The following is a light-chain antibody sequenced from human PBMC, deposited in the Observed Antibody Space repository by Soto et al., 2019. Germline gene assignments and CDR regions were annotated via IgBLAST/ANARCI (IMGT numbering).Light chain of an antibody. Sequence: QAVVTQPPSASGTPGQRVTISCSGSSSNIGPNFVYWYQQFPGTAPKVLIYRNDQRPSGVPDRFSGSKSGTSASLAISGLQSEDEADYYCAAWDDSLRGRMFGGGTKVTVL. CDR2: RND. CDR1: SSNIGPNF. CDR3: AAWDDSLRGRM. V-gene: IGLV1-47*01. J-gene: IGLJ3*02.